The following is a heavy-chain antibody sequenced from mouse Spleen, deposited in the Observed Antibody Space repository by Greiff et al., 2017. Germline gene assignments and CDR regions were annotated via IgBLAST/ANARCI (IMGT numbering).Heavy chain of an antibody. Sequence: EVQLQQSGAELVRSGASVKLSCTASGFNITDYYMHWVKQRPEQGLEWIGWIDPENGDTEYAPKFQGKATMTADTSSNTAYLQLSSLTSEDTAVYYCNAGLLSGMDYWGQGTSVTVSS. CDR2: IDPENGDT. CDR1: GFNITDYY. V-gene: IGHV14-4*02. D-gene: IGHD2-3*01. CDR3: NAGLLSGMDY. J-gene: IGHJ4*01.